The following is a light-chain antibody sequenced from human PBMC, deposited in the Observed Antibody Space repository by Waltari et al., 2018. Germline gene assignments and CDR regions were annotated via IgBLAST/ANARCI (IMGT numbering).Light chain of an antibody. CDR1: QRISSY. J-gene: IGKJ3*01. CDR3: QQAYNRIT. Sequence: DIQMTQSPSFLSASVGDRATITCRARQRISSYLNWYQQQAGKGPKLLIYGSSSLQSGVPSRFSGTGSGTDFTLTINGLQPEDFATYYCQQAYNRITFGPGTTVDFK. CDR2: GSS. V-gene: IGKV1-39*01.